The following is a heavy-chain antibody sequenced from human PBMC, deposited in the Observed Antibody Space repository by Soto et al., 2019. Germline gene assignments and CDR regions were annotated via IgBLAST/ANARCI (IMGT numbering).Heavy chain of an antibody. D-gene: IGHD5-18*01. CDR2: INLDGSEK. CDR1: GFIFRTYW. J-gene: IGHJ6*02. Sequence: EVQLVESGGGLVQPGGSLRLSCAASGFIFRTYWLSWVRQVPGKGLEWVANINLDGSEKNYVDSVKGRFTISRDNARNSLYLQISSLRAEDTALYYCARDGSTSWYSYDYHGMDVWGQGTTVTVSS. CDR3: ARDGSTSWYSYDYHGMDV. V-gene: IGHV3-7*05.